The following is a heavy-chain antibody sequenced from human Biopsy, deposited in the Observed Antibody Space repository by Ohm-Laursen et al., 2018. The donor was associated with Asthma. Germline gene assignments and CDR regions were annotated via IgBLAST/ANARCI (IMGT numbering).Heavy chain of an antibody. CDR1: GASITSSAYY. CDR3: ARHDHRWDTYADF. D-gene: IGHD2-2*01. CDR2: MYYGETT. J-gene: IGHJ4*02. Sequence: GTLSLTCTVSGASITSSAYYWGWIRQPPGKGLEWIGSMYYGETTYYIPSLKSRVTISVDTSKNQFSLILSSVTAADTAVYYCARHDHRWDTYADFWGQGTLVTVSS. V-gene: IGHV4-39*01.